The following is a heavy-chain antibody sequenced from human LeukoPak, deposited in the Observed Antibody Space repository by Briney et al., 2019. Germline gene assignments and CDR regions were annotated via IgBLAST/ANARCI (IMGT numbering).Heavy chain of an antibody. J-gene: IGHJ5*02. CDR1: GYTFTSYG. CDR2: ISAYNGNT. Sequence: ASVKVSCKASGYTFTSYGISWVRQAPGQGLEWMGWISAYNGNTNYAQKLQGRVTMTRNTSISTAYMELSSLRSEDTAVYYCARCRGRIPFGGRWFDPWGQGTLVTVSS. CDR3: ARCRGRIPFGGRWFDP. D-gene: IGHD3-16*01. V-gene: IGHV1-18*01.